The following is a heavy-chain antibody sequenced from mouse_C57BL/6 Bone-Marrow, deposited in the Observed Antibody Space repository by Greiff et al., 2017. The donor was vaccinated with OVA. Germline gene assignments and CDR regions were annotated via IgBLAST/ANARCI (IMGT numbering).Heavy chain of an antibody. CDR1: GFTFSSYA. CDR2: ISDGGSYT. CDR3: ASGGQLRLQDYFDY. Sequence: EVQLVESGGGLVKPGGSLKLSCAASGFTFSSYAMSWVRQTPEKRLEWVATISDGGSYTYYPDNVKGRFTISRDNAKNNLYLQMSHLKSEDTAMYYCASGGQLRLQDYFDYWGQGTTLTVSS. V-gene: IGHV5-4*01. J-gene: IGHJ2*01. D-gene: IGHD3-2*02.